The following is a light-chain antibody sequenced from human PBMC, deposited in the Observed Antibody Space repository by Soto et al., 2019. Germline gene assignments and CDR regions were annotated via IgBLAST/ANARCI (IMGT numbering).Light chain of an antibody. CDR1: TNDVGAYDY. CDR2: DVS. J-gene: IGLJ2*01. CDR3: TSYTTGDTLA. Sequence: QSALTQPASVSGSPGQSITISCTETTNDVGAYDYVSWYQHHPGKAPRLMIFDVSDRPSGVSNRFSGSKSGNTASLTISGLQAEDEADYYCTSYTTGDTLAFGGGTQLTVL. V-gene: IGLV2-14*03.